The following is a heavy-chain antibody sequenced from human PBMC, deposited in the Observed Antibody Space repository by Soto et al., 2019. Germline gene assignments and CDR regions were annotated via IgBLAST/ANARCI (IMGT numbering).Heavy chain of an antibody. CDR3: AKGWFEELLFDF. CDR1: GLIFGNYG. J-gene: IGHJ4*02. CDR2: IRKSGGDT. Sequence: GXLRLSCAASGLIFGNYGMSWVRQAPGKGLEWVSSIRKSGGDTNYADSVKGRFTISRDNSRDMVYLQMNSLAVEDTAVYYCAKGWFEELLFDFWGQGSLVTVSS. D-gene: IGHD3-10*01. V-gene: IGHV3-23*01.